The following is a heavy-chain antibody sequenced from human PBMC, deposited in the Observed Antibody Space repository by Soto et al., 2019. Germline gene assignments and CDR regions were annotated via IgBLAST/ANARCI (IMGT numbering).Heavy chain of an antibody. V-gene: IGHV3-30*18. D-gene: IGHD3-22*01. CDR2: ISYDGSNK. Sequence: GGSLRLSCAASGFTFSSYGMHWVRQAPGKGLEWVAVISYDGSNKYYADSVKGRFTISRDNSKNTLYLQMNSLRAEDTAVYYCAKDSGYDSSGYYFPDWFDPWGQGTLVTVSS. CDR3: AKDSGYDSSGYYFPDWFDP. CDR1: GFTFSSYG. J-gene: IGHJ5*02.